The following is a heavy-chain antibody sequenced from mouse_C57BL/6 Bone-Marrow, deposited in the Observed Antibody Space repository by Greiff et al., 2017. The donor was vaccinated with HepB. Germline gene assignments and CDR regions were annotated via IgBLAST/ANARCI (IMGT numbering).Heavy chain of an antibody. D-gene: IGHD1-1*01. Sequence: QVQLQQPGAELVKPGASVKLSCKASGYTFTSYWMQWVKQRPGQGLEWIGEIDPSDSYTNYNQKFKGKATLTVDTSSSPAYMQLSSLTSEDSAVYYCARAVVPDYWGQGTTLTVSS. CDR2: IDPSDSYT. CDR3: ARAVVPDY. J-gene: IGHJ2*01. CDR1: GYTFTSYW. V-gene: IGHV1-50*01.